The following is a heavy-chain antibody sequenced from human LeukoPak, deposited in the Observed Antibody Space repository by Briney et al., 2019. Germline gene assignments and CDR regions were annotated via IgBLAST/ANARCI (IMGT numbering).Heavy chain of an antibody. CDR1: GFTFSSYE. J-gene: IGHJ4*02. D-gene: IGHD3-10*01. CDR2: ISSSGSTI. V-gene: IGHV3-48*03. Sequence: GGSLRLSCAASGFTFSSYEMNWVRQAPGKGLEWVSYISSSGSTIYYADSVKGRFTISRDNAKNLLYLQMNSLRAEDTAVYYCARVSRYYGSGSYNYWGQGTLVTVSS. CDR3: ARVSRYYGSGSYNY.